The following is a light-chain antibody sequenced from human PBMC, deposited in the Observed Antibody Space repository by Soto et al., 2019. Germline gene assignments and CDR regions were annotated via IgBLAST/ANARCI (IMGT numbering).Light chain of an antibody. CDR3: QSHDSSLNSWV. Sequence: QSVLTQPPSXXXAXXXXXXISCTGSSSNIGAGYDVHWYQLLPGTAPKLLIYGNTNRPSGVPDRFSGSKSGTSASLAITGLRAEDEADYYCQSHDSSLNSWVFGGGTQLTVL. CDR2: GNT. J-gene: IGLJ3*02. CDR1: SSNIGAGYD. V-gene: IGLV1-40*01.